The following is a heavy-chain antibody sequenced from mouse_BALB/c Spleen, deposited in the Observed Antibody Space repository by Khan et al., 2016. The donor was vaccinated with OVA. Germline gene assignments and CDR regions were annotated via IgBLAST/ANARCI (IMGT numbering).Heavy chain of an antibody. Sequence: EVELVESGPGLVKPSQSLSLTCTVTGYSITSDYAWNWIQQFPGNRLEWMGYISYSGSTSYTPSLKSRISITRDTSKNQFFLQLNSVTAEDTATYYCARGRGYWGQGTLVTVSA. V-gene: IGHV3-2*02. CDR1: GYSITSDYA. CDR2: ISYSGST. J-gene: IGHJ3*02. CDR3: ARGRGY. D-gene: IGHD3-3*01.